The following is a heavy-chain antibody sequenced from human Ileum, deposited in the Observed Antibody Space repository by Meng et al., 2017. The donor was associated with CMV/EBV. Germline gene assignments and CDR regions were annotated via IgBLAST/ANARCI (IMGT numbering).Heavy chain of an antibody. V-gene: IGHV4-61*05. CDR1: GGSISSTSYY. CDR2: IYYSGST. J-gene: IGHJ4*02. Sequence: SETLSLTCTVSGGSISSTSYYWVWIRQPPGKGLEWIGYIYYSGSTNYNPSLKSRVTISVDTSKNQFSLKLSSVTAADTAVYYCAASYCSSTSCYQGDPGGDYWGQGTLVTVSS. D-gene: IGHD2-2*01. CDR3: AASYCSSTSCYQGDPGGDY.